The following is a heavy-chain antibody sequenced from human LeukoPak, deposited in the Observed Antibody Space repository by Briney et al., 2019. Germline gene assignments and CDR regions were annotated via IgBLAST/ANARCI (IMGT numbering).Heavy chain of an antibody. Sequence: PSETLSLTCTVSGGSISSGSYYWSWIRQPAGKGLEWIGRIYTSGSTNYNPSLKSRVTISVDTSKNQFSLKLSSVTAADTAVYYCARGYCDSSGYHNWFDPWGQGTLVTVSS. CDR1: GGSISSGSYY. CDR2: IYTSGST. CDR3: ARGYCDSSGYHNWFDP. J-gene: IGHJ5*02. V-gene: IGHV4-61*02. D-gene: IGHD3-22*01.